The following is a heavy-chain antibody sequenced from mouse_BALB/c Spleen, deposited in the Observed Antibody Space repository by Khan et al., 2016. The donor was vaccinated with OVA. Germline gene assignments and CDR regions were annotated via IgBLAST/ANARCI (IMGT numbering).Heavy chain of an antibody. CDR1: GYTFINYW. J-gene: IGHJ2*01. Sequence: QVRLQQSGAELAKPGASVKMSCKASGYTFINYWILWVKQRPGQGLEWIGYINPSTGYTDYNQNFKDKATLTADKSSRTAYMQLSSLTSEDAAVYYCARRGLRWDFDYWGQGTTLTVSS. CDR3: ARRGLRWDFDY. CDR2: INPSTGYT. D-gene: IGHD1-1*01. V-gene: IGHV1-7*01.